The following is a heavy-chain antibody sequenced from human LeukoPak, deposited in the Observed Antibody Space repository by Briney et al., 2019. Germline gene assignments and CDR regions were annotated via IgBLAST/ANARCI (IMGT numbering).Heavy chain of an antibody. CDR3: AKDRSTSSYYYYMDV. V-gene: IGHV3-66*01. Sequence: GGSLRLSCAASGFTVSSNYMSWVRQAPGKGLEWVSVIYSGGSTYYADSVKGRFTISRDNSENTLYLQMNSLRAEDTAVYYCAKDRSTSSYYYYMDVWGKGTTVTVSS. D-gene: IGHD2-2*01. CDR2: IYSGGST. CDR1: GFTVSSNY. J-gene: IGHJ6*03.